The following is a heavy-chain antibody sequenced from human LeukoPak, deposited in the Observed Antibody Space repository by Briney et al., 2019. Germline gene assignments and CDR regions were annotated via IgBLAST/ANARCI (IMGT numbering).Heavy chain of an antibody. V-gene: IGHV4-39*01. D-gene: IGHD3-10*01. CDR3: ARSYYYGSYGMDV. J-gene: IGHJ6*02. CDR1: GGSISSSSYY. CDR2: IYYSGST. Sequence: PSETLSPTCTVSGGSISSSSYYWGWIRQPPGKGLEWIGSIYYSGSTYYNPSLKSRVTISVDTSKNQFSLKLSSVTAADTAVYYCARSYYYGSYGMDVWGQGTTVTVSS.